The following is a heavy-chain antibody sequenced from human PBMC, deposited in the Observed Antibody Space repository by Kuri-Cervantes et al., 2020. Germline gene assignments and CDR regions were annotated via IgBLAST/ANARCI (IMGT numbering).Heavy chain of an antibody. CDR2: ISSSGSTI. CDR3: AKDHSSSWYYFDY. Sequence: LSLTCAASGFTFSDYYMSWIRQAPGKGLEWVSYISSSGSTIYYADSVKGRFTISRDNAKNSLYLQMNSLRAEDTAVYYCAKDHSSSWYYFDYWGQGTLVTVSS. V-gene: IGHV3-11*01. CDR1: GFTFSDYY. J-gene: IGHJ4*02. D-gene: IGHD6-13*01.